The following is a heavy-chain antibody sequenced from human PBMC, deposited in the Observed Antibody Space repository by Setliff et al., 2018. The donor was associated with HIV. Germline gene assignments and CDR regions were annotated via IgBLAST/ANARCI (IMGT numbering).Heavy chain of an antibody. CDR1: GFRFSVYS. CDR3: ARSVDGYFDY. Sequence: QPGGSLRLSCAASGFRFSVYSMNWIRQAPGKGLEWISYMTSDEKTISYADSVKGRFTISRDNAGNSLYLQMNNLRAEDTALYFCARSVDGYFDYWGQGALVTVSS. J-gene: IGHJ4*02. V-gene: IGHV3-48*04. CDR2: MTSDEKTI. D-gene: IGHD5-12*01.